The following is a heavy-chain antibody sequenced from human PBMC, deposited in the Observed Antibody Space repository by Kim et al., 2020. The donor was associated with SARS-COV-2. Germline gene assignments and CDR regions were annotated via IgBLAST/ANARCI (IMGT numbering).Heavy chain of an antibody. CDR3: ARAVVQGVINAPKYFDY. V-gene: IGHV4-59*01. J-gene: IGHJ4*02. D-gene: IGHD3-10*01. CDR1: GGSISSYY. Sequence: SETLSLTCTVSGGSISSYYWSWIRQPPGKGLEWIGYIYYSGSTNYNPSLKSRVTISVDTSKNQFSLKLSSVTAADTAVYYCARAVVQGVINAPKYFDYWGQGTLVTVSS. CDR2: IYYSGST.